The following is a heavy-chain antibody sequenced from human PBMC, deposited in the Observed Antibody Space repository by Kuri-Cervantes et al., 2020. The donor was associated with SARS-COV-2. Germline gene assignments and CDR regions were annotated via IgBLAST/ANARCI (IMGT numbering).Heavy chain of an antibody. Sequence: GGSLRLSCAAPGFTFSSYAMSWVRQAPGKGLEWVSAISGSGGSTYYADYVKGRFTISRDNSKNMLYLQMNSLRAEDTAVYYCASRYSSSWYAVDYWGQGTLVTVSS. D-gene: IGHD6-13*01. CDR2: ISGSGGST. V-gene: IGHV3-23*01. CDR1: GFTFSSYA. CDR3: ASRYSSSWYAVDY. J-gene: IGHJ4*02.